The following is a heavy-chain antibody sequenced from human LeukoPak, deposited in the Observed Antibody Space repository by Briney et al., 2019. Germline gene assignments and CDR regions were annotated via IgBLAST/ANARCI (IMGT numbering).Heavy chain of an antibody. CDR1: GDSISSGDYY. D-gene: IGHD3-10*01. CDR2: ISSSGST. J-gene: IGHJ4*02. V-gene: IGHV4-61*02. CDR3: ASTMVRGVGIDY. Sequence: PSETLSLTCTVSGDSISSGDYYWSWIRQPAGKGLEWIGRISSSGSTNYNPSLKSRVTISVDTSKNQFSLKLSSVTAADTAVYYCASTMVRGVGIDYWGQGTLVTVSS.